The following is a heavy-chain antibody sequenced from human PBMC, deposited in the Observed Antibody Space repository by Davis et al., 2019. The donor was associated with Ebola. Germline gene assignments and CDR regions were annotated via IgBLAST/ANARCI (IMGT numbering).Heavy chain of an antibody. Sequence: PGGSLRLSCADSGFTFSSYSMSWVRQAPGKGLEWVSYISSSLSPIYYADSVKGRFTISRDNAKNSLYLQMNSLRAEDTALDYCARGYRGSYDYWGQGTLVTVSS. V-gene: IGHV3-48*04. J-gene: IGHJ4*02. CDR1: GFTFSSYS. CDR3: ARGYRGSYDY. D-gene: IGHD1-26*01. CDR2: ISSSLSPI.